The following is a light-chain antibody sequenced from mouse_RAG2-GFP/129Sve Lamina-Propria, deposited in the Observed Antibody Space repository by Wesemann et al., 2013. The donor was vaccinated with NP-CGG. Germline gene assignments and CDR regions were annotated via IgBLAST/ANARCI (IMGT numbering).Light chain of an antibody. CDR1: QSIGTS. CDR3: QQSNRWPYT. Sequence: DILLTQSPAILSVSPGERVSFSCRASQSIGTSIHWYQQRTNGSPRLLIKYASESISGIPSRFSGSGSGTDFTLSINSVESEDIADYYCQQSNRWPYTFGGGTKLEIK. V-gene: IGKV5-48*01. J-gene: IGKJ2*01. CDR2: YAS.